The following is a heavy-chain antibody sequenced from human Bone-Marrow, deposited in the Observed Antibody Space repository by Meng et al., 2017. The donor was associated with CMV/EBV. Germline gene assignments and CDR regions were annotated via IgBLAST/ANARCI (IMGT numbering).Heavy chain of an antibody. CDR2: IIPIFGTA. CDR3: ARGRSDVEPAGSQAQALSH. V-gene: IGHV1-69*13. D-gene: IGHD2-2*01. J-gene: IGHJ4*02. Sequence: SVKVSCKASGYTFTGYYMHWVRQAPGQGLEWMGGIIPIFGTANYAQKFQGRITITADQSTNTTYMEVSSLRSEDTAVYYCARGRSDVEPAGSQAQALSHWGQGTVVTVSS. CDR1: GYTFTGYY.